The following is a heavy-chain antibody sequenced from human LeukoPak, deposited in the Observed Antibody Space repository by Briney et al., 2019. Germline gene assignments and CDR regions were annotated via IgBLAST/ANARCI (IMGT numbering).Heavy chain of an antibody. D-gene: IGHD6-19*01. J-gene: IGHJ4*02. CDR3: ARVRIGSGWFYFDY. CDR2: IKQDGSEK. V-gene: IGHV3-7*01. Sequence: GGSLRLSCAASGFTFSGYWMTWVRQAPGKVLEWVANIKQDGSEKYYVDSMKGRFTISRDNTKTSLYLQMNSLRVEDTAVYYCARVRIGSGWFYFDYWAQGTLVTVSS. CDR1: GFTFSGYW.